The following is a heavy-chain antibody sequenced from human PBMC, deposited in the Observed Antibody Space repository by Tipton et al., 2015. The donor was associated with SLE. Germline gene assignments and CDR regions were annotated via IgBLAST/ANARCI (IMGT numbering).Heavy chain of an antibody. Sequence: WSWIRQPAGKGLEWIGYIYTSGSTNYNPSLKSRVTISVDTSKNQFSLKLSSVAAADTAVYYCARGEGYSYGLDPFDYWGQGTLVTVSS. D-gene: IGHD5-18*01. V-gene: IGHV4-61*10. CDR3: ARGEGYSYGLDPFDY. J-gene: IGHJ4*02. CDR2: IYTSGST.